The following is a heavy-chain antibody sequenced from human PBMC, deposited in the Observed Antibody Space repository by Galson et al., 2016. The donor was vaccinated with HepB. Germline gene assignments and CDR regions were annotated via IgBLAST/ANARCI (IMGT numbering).Heavy chain of an antibody. CDR1: GSSISRYY. Sequence: KTLSLTCTVSGSSISRYYWSWIRQPPGKGLEWIGYIYYSGSTNYNPSLKSRVIISVDTSKNQFSLKLSSVTAADTAVYYCARSGRGVESLYYYYGMDVWGQGTTVTVSS. V-gene: IGHV4-59*01. J-gene: IGHJ6*02. D-gene: IGHD3-10*01. CDR2: IYYSGST. CDR3: ARSGRGVESLYYYYGMDV.